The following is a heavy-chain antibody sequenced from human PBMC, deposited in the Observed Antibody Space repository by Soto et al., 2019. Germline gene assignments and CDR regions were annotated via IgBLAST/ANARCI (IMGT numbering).Heavy chain of an antibody. J-gene: IGHJ6*02. V-gene: IGHV3-48*02. CDR1: GFTLSTYS. CDR2: ITSSGSTT. D-gene: IGHD3-16*02. CDR3: ARVAIASGGVIAVTYALDV. Sequence: GGSLRLSCEVSGFTLSTYSMSWVRQAPGKGLVWVSFITSSGSTTYYADSVKGRFTVSRDNVKNSLFLQMNSLRDEDTAVYYCARVAIASGGVIAVTYALDVWGQGTTVTVSS.